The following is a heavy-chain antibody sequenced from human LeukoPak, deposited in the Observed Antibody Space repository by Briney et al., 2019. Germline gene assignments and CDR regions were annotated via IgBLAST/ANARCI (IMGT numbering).Heavy chain of an antibody. CDR2: IFSNDEK. D-gene: IGHD3-10*01. J-gene: IGHJ5*02. V-gene: IGHV2-26*01. CDR3: ARIQYYYGSGRVRWFDP. CDR1: GFSLRNARMG. Sequence: GSGPVLVHPTETLTLTCTVSGFSLRNARMGVSWIRQPPGKALGWHTHIFSNDEKSYSTSLKSRLTISKDTSKRQVVLTMTNMDPVDTATYYCARIQYYYGSGRVRWFDPWGQGTLVTVSS.